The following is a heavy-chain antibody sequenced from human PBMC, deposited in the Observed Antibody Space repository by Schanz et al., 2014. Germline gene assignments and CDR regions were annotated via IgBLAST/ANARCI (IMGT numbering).Heavy chain of an antibody. V-gene: IGHV1-2*04. D-gene: IGHD5-12*01. CDR3: ARGGGPEDVFDI. CDR2: INPNSGTT. J-gene: IGHJ3*02. Sequence: VQLEQSGAEVKKPGSSVKVSCKASGGTFSSFGINWVRQAPGQGLEWMGWINPNSGTTNYAQKFQGWVTMTRDTSISTAYMELSRLKSDDTAVYYCARGGGPEDVFDIWGQGTILTVSS. CDR1: GGTFSSFG.